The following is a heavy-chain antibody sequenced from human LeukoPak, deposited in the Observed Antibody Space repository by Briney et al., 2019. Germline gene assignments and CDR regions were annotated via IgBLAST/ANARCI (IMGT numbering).Heavy chain of an antibody. CDR2: ISWNSGSI. D-gene: IGHD4-23*01. V-gene: IGHV3-9*01. J-gene: IGHJ4*02. Sequence: QPGRSLRLSCAASGFTFDDYAMHWVRQAPGKGLEWVSGISWNSGSIGYADSVKGRFTISRDNAKNSLYLQMNSLRAEDTALYYCAKGLSYGGNSLPVFDYWGQGTLVTVSS. CDR3: AKGLSYGGNSLPVFDY. CDR1: GFTFDDYA.